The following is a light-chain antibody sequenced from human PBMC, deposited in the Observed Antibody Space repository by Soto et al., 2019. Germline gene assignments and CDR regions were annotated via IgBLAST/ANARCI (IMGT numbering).Light chain of an antibody. Sequence: EIVLTQSPGTLSLSPGERATLSCRASQSVSGSYLAWYQQKPGQAPRLLIYDASNRATGIPARFSGSGSGTDFRLSISILEPEDFAVYYCQPRSKWFTFRGASKVDI. J-gene: IGKJ4*01. CDR1: QSVSGSY. CDR2: DAS. V-gene: IGKV3D-20*02. CDR3: QPRSKWFT.